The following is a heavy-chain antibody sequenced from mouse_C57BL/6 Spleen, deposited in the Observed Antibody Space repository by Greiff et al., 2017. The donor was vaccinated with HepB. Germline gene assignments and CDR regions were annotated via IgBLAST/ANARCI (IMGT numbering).Heavy chain of an antibody. V-gene: IGHV14-1*01. J-gene: IGHJ3*01. CDR3: ARTGGDYACAY. CDR2: IDPADGDT. CDR1: GFNIKDYY. D-gene: IGHD2-4*01. Sequence: EVQLQQSGAELVRPGASVKLSCTASGFNIKDYYMHWVKQRPEQGLEWIGRIDPADGDTEYAPKFQGKATMTADTSSNTAYLQRSSLTSEDSAVYYGARTGGDYACAYWGQGTLVTVAA.